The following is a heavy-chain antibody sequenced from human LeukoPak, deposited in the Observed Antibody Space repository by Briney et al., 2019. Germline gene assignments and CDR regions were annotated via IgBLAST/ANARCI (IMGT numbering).Heavy chain of an antibody. CDR1: GFTFSSYS. Sequence: GGSLRLSCAASGFTFSSYSMNWVRQAPGKGLEWVSSISSSSSYIYYADSVKGRFTISRDNAKNSLYLQMNSLRAEDTAVYYCARDGIIGHRSTMILVWDNNEAFDIWGQGTMVTVSS. V-gene: IGHV3-21*01. J-gene: IGHJ3*02. D-gene: IGHD3-22*01. CDR3: ARDGIIGHRSTMILVWDNNEAFDI. CDR2: ISSSSSYI.